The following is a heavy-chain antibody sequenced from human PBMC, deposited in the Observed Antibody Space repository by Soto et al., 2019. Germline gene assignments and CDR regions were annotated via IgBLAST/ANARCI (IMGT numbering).Heavy chain of an antibody. CDR2: IYTSGST. Sequence: PSETLSLTCSVSGTSVSNYYWSWIRQPAGKGLEHIGRIYTSGSTSYNPSLKSRVTMSMDTSQTQIYLNLTSVTAADTAVYFCARGPAYIDGWRTFDLWGRGILVTVSS. D-gene: IGHD6-19*01. J-gene: IGHJ4*02. V-gene: IGHV4-4*07. CDR1: GTSVSNYY. CDR3: ARGPAYIDGWRTFDL.